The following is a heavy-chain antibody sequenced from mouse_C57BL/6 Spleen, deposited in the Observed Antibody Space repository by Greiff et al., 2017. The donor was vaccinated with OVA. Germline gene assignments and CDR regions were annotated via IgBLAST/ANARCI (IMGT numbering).Heavy chain of an antibody. CDR3: AREGYYYGSSIYYAMDY. CDR2: IYPGDGDT. CDR1: GYAFSSYW. J-gene: IGHJ4*01. V-gene: IGHV1-80*01. Sequence: QVQLQQSGAELVKPGASVKLSCKASGYAFSSYWMNWVKQRPGKGLEWIGQIYPGDGDTNYNGKFKGKATLTADKSSSTAYMQLSSLTSEDSAVYFCAREGYYYGSSIYYAMDYWGQGTSVTVSS. D-gene: IGHD1-1*01.